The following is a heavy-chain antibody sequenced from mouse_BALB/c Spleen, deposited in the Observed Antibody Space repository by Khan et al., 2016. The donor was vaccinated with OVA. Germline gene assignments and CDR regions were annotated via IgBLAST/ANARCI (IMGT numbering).Heavy chain of an antibody. Sequence: QVQLKESGAELARPGASVKLSCKASGYTFTDYYINWVKQRTGQGLEWIGEISPGSGDTFYNEKFKGKATLTADNSSSTAYMQLSSLTSEASAVYCWARRNYFGYTFAYWGQGTLVTVSA. J-gene: IGHJ3*01. CDR1: GYTFTDYY. V-gene: IGHV1-77*01. CDR2: ISPGSGDT. D-gene: IGHD1-2*01. CDR3: ARRNYFGYTFAY.